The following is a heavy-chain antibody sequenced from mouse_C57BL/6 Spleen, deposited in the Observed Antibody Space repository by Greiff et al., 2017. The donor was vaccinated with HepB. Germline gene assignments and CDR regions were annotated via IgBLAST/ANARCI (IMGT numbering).Heavy chain of an antibody. CDR3: TRYYYGSSYNFDV. V-gene: IGHV1-5*01. CDR2: IYPGNSDT. Sequence: EVQLQQSGTVLARPGASVKMSCKTSGYTFTSYWMHWVKQSPGQGLEWIGAIYPGNSDTSYNQKFKGKAKLTAVTSASTAYMELSSLTNEDSAVYYCTRYYYGSSYNFDVWGTGTTVTVSS. J-gene: IGHJ1*03. CDR1: GYTFTSYW. D-gene: IGHD1-1*01.